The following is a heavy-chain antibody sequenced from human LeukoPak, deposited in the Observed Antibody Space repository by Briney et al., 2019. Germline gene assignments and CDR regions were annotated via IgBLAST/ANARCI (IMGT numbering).Heavy chain of an antibody. D-gene: IGHD4-23*01. CDR1: AGSISSYD. Sequence: TSETLSLTCTVSAGSISSYDWIWIRQPPGKGLEWIGYIYYSGSTNYNPSLKSRVTISVDTSKNQFSLKLSSVTAADTAVYYCARQYGGNAHFDYWGQGTLVTVSS. CDR3: ARQYGGNAHFDY. CDR2: IYYSGST. J-gene: IGHJ4*02. V-gene: IGHV4-59*08.